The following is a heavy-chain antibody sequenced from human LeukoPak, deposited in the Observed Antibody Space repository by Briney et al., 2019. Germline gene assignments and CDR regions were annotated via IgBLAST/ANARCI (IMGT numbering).Heavy chain of an antibody. CDR3: ARGGYSGSYYVY. D-gene: IGHD1-26*01. CDR1: GGSISSSSYY. J-gene: IGHJ4*02. Sequence: SETLSLTCTVSGGSISSSSYYWGWIRQPPWKGLEWIGSIYYSGSTYYNPSLKSRVTISVDTSKNQFSLKLSSVTAADTAVYYFARGGYSGSYYVYWGQGTLVTVSS. CDR2: IYYSGST. V-gene: IGHV4-39*01.